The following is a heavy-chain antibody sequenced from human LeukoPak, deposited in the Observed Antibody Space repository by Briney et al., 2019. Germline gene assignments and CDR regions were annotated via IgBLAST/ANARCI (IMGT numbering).Heavy chain of an antibody. Sequence: GGSLRLSCAASGFTVSSNYMSWVRQAPGKGLEWVPVIYSGGSTYYADSVKGRFTISRDNSKNTLYLQMNSLRAEDTAVYYCARVYHYYDILTGYSPLYFDYWGQGTLVTVSS. V-gene: IGHV3-66*01. J-gene: IGHJ4*02. CDR1: GFTVSSNY. CDR3: ARVYHYYDILTGYSPLYFDY. CDR2: IYSGGST. D-gene: IGHD3-9*01.